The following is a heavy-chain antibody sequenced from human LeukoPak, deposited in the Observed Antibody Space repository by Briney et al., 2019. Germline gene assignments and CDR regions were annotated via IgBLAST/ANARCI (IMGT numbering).Heavy chain of an antibody. CDR3: ARVDDSSGYYYFDY. Sequence: SVKVSCKASGGTFSSYAISWVRQAPGQGLEWMGRTIPILGIANYAQKFQGRVTITADKSTSTAYMELSSLRSEDTAVYYCARVDDSSGYYYFDYWGQGTLVTVSS. CDR1: GGTFSSYA. CDR2: TIPILGIA. J-gene: IGHJ4*02. V-gene: IGHV1-69*04. D-gene: IGHD3-22*01.